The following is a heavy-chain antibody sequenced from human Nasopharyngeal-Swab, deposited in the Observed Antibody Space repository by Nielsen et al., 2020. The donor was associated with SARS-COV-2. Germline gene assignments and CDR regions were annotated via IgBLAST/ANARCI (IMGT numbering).Heavy chain of an antibody. Sequence: GESLKISCAASGFTFSSYEMNWVRQAPGKGLEWVSYISSSGSTIYYADSVKGRFTISRDNAKNSLYLQMNSLRAEGTAVYYCARGGPLTIFGVGRYFQHWGQGTLVTVSS. CDR3: ARGGPLTIFGVGRYFQH. D-gene: IGHD3-3*01. J-gene: IGHJ1*01. CDR1: GFTFSSYE. V-gene: IGHV3-48*03. CDR2: ISSSGSTI.